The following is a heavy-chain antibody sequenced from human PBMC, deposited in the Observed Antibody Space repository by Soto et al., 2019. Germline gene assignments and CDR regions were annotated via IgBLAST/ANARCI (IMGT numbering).Heavy chain of an antibody. CDR1: GGSITSSGYY. D-gene: IGHD2-2*01. J-gene: IGHJ4*02. V-gene: IGHV4-31*03. CDR3: ARGGGSTKVDY. Sequence: QVQLQESGPGLVKPSQTLSLTCTVSGGSITSSGYYWSWIRQHPGEGLEWIGFTSNSGSTSYNPSXKSXVTISVDTSSNQFSLNLKSVTAADTAVYYCARGGGSTKVDYWGQGTLVTVSP. CDR2: TSNSGST.